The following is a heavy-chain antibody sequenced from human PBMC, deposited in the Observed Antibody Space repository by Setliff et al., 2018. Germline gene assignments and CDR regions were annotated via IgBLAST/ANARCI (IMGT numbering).Heavy chain of an antibody. Sequence: SETLSLTCTVSGGSISSSSYYWGWIRQPPGKGLEWIGSIYYSGSTYYNPSLKSRVTISVDTSKNQFSLKLSSATAADTAVYYCARVLAAAGYYYYGMDVWGQGTTVTVSS. V-gene: IGHV4-39*07. J-gene: IGHJ6*02. D-gene: IGHD6-13*01. CDR3: ARVLAAAGYYYYGMDV. CDR2: IYYSGST. CDR1: GGSISSSSYY.